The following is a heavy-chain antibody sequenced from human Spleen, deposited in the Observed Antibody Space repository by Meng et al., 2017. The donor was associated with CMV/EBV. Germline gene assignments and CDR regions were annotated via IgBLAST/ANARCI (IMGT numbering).Heavy chain of an antibody. V-gene: IGHV5-51*01. CDR2: IYPGDSDT. Sequence: GESPKISCKGSGYSFSNYRIGWGRQMPGKGLEWMGTIYPGDSDTTYSPSFQGQVTLSADKSITTAHLQWRSLKASDTAMYYCARLTTGSPSYWGQGTRVTVSS. D-gene: IGHD4-11*01. J-gene: IGHJ4*02. CDR3: ARLTTGSPSY. CDR1: GYSFSNYR.